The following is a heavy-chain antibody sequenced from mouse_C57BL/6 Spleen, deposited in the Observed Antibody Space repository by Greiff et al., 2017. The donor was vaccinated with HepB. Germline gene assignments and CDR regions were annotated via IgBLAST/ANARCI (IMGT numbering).Heavy chain of an antibody. Sequence: EVKLMESGGGLVKPGGSLKLSCAASGFTFSSYAMSWVRQTPEKRLEWVATISDGGSYTYYPDNVKGRFTISRDNAKNNLYLQMSHLKSEDTAMYDCARDYDYDGVGPDYWGQGTTLTVSS. V-gene: IGHV5-4*01. CDR3: ARDYDYDGVGPDY. CDR1: GFTFSSYA. D-gene: IGHD2-4*01. CDR2: ISDGGSYT. J-gene: IGHJ2*01.